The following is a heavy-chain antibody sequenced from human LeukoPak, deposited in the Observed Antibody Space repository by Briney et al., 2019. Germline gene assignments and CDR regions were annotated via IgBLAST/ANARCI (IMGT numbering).Heavy chain of an antibody. D-gene: IGHD3-22*01. CDR1: AFSFSKFA. CDR2: FKSRTDGGTT. CDR3: YYYYDSGSRHHNDY. V-gene: IGHV3-15*01. Sequence: GGSLRLSCAASAFSFSKFALIWVRQAPGKGLEWLGRFKSRTDGGTTDYAAPVKGRLTFSRDDSINTLYLQMNSLKTEDTAVYYCYYYYDSGSRHHNDYWGQGTPVTVSS. J-gene: IGHJ4*02.